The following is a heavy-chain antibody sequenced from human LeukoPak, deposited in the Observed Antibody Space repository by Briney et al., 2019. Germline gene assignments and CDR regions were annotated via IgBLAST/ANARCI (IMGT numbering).Heavy chain of an antibody. V-gene: IGHV3-21*01. D-gene: IGHD3-22*01. J-gene: IGHJ5*02. Sequence: GGSLRLSCAASGFTFSSDNMNWVRQAPGKGLEWVSCTSSSGYIYYADSVKGRFTISRDNAKKILYLQMNSLRAEDTAVYYCARVRGDSSGYYYFNWFDPWGQGALVTVSS. CDR2: TSSSGYI. CDR3: ARVRGDSSGYYYFNWFDP. CDR1: GFTFSSDN.